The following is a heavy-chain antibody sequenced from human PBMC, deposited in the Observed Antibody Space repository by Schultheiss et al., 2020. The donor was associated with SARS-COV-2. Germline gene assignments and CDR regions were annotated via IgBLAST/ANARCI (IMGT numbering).Heavy chain of an antibody. CDR3: AKDSGMGGDYVFSSDAFDI. D-gene: IGHD4-17*01. CDR2: ISYDGNYK. J-gene: IGHJ3*02. V-gene: IGHV3-30*04. Sequence: GESLKISCAASGFTFSSYAMHWVRQAPGKGLEWVAVISYDGNYKYYADSVKGRFTISRDNSKNTLYVQMNGLRVEDTAVYYCAKDSGMGGDYVFSSDAFDIWGQGTMVTVSS. CDR1: GFTFSSYA.